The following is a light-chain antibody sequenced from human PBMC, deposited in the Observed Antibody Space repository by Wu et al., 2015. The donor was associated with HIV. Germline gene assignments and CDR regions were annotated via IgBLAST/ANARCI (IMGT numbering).Light chain of an antibody. Sequence: EVVLTQSPDTLSLSPGQRATLSYRASQNIDSNVGWYQQKPGQAPRLLIYDAFYRATGVPARFSGSGSGTDFTLTISSLESEDFAVYYCQQRGNWPLTFGQGTRLEIK. CDR1: QNIDSN. CDR3: QQRGNWPLT. CDR2: DAF. V-gene: IGKV3-11*01. J-gene: IGKJ5*01.